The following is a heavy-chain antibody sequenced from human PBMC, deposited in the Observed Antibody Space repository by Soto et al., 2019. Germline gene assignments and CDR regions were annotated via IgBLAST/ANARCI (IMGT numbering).Heavy chain of an antibody. J-gene: IGHJ4*02. D-gene: IGHD3-10*01. CDR3: ARGSVVRGVDY. CDR1: GGSISSYY. CDR2: IYYSGST. Sequence: SETLSLTCTVSGGSISSYYWSWIRQPPGKGLEWIGYIYYSGSTNYNPSLKSRVTISIDTSKNQFSLKLSSVTAADTAVYYCARGSVVRGVDYWGQGTLVTVSS. V-gene: IGHV4-59*01.